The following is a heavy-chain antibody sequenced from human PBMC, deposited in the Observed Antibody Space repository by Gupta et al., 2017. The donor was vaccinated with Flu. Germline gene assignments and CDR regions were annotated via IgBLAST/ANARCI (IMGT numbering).Heavy chain of an antibody. CDR1: GFTFSSYA. D-gene: IGHD3-22*01. CDR3: AKDRPGRRGGMIVVVIPNWFDP. J-gene: IGHJ5*02. V-gene: IGHV3-23*01. Sequence: EVQLLESGGGLVQPGGSLRLSCAASGFTFSSYALRWVRQAPGKGLEWVSAISVSGGSTYYEDSVKGRFTISRDNSKNTLYLQMNSLRAEDTAVYYCAKDRPGRRGGMIVVVIPNWFDPWGQGTLVTVSS. CDR2: ISVSGGST.